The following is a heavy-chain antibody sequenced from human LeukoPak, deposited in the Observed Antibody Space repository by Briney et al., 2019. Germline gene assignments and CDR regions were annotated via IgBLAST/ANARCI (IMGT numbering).Heavy chain of an antibody. CDR2: TDTSGRYV. CDR3: ARGRSITLLRGVAMSDGFDI. V-gene: IGHV3-21*06. J-gene: IGHJ3*02. Sequence: PGGSLRLSCAASGFTFSNYGMNWVRQAPGKGLEWVSFTDTSGRYVYYGDSVKGRFTISRDNAKNLLFLQMNGLRAEDTALYYCARGRSITLLRGVAMSDGFDIRGQGAMVAVSS. D-gene: IGHD3-10*01. CDR1: GFTFSNYG.